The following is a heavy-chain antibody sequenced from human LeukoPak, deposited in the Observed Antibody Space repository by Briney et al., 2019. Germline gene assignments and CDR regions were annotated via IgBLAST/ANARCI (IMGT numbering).Heavy chain of an antibody. J-gene: IGHJ4*02. D-gene: IGHD1-14*01. CDR3: ARGGDRRGFDY. V-gene: IGHV4-31*03. Sequence: SETLSLTCTVSGDSISNGGYYWSWTRLHPGKGLEWVGYIYGSGTTYYSPALQSRVSISVDTSDNKFSLKLKSLTAADTAVYYCARGGDRRGFDYWGQGTLVTVSS. CDR1: GDSISNGGYY. CDR2: IYGSGTT.